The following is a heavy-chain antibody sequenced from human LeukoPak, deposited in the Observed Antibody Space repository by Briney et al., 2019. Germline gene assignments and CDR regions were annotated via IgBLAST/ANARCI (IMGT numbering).Heavy chain of an antibody. J-gene: IGHJ4*02. D-gene: IGHD6-6*01. CDR1: GFSFSGHW. V-gene: IGHV3-74*01. CDR3: ARGPNSNWSGLDF. Sequence: GGSLRLSCTASGFSFSGHWMHWARQLPGKGLVWVSRISPTGSTTSYADSVKGRLTVSRDNAKNTLYLQVNNLRAEDTAVYYCARGPNSNWSGLDFWGQGTLLTVSS. CDR2: ISPTGSTT.